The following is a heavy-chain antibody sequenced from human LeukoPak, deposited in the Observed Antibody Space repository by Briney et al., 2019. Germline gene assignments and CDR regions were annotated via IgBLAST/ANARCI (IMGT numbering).Heavy chain of an antibody. CDR3: VRQRLSSGWETFDY. J-gene: IGHJ4*02. CDR2: IRNKANSYTT. V-gene: IGHV3-72*01. CDR1: GFTFSDHY. Sequence: GGSLRLSCAASGFTFSDHYMDWVRQAPGKGLEWVGRIRNKANSYTTEYAASVKGRFTISRDDLKRSLYLQMNSLKTEDTAVYYCVRQRLSSGWETFDYWGQGTLVTVSS. D-gene: IGHD3-22*01.